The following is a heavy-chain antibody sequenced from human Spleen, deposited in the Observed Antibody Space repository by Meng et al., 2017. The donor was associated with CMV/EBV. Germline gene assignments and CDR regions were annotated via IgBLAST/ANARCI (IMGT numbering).Heavy chain of an antibody. CDR3: ARHPESSGWYSPDYFDY. Sequence: ISSGSYHWSWIRQPPGKGLEWIGNVYSSGSTYYNPSLKSRVTISVDTSKNQFSLKLSSVTAADTAVYYCARHPESSGWYSPDYFDYWGQGTLVTVSS. CDR2: VYSSGST. J-gene: IGHJ4*02. CDR1: ISSGSYH. V-gene: IGHV4-39*01. D-gene: IGHD6-19*01.